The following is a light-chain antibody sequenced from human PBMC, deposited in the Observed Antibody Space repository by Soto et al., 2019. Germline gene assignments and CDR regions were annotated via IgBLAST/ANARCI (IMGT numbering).Light chain of an antibody. Sequence: DIQLTQFPSALSASLGDRVTLSCRASQSISSYLNWYQQKPGQAPKLLIYDASSLQSGVPSRFSGSGSGTDFTLTISSLQSEDFAVYYCQQYDNWPWTFGQGTKVDIK. J-gene: IGKJ1*01. V-gene: IGKV1-39*01. CDR2: DAS. CDR1: QSISSY. CDR3: QQYDNWPWT.